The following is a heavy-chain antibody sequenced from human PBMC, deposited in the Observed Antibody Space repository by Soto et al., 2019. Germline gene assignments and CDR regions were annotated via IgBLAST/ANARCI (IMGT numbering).Heavy chain of an antibody. CDR1: GFTFSTYW. Sequence: PGRSLRLSCAASGFTFSTYWMGWVRQAPGKGLEWVANISPDGSVTYYVDSMKGRFIISRDNAKNSLYLQVNSLRAEDTAVYYCARWIRGTPDSWGQGALVTVSS. J-gene: IGHJ5*01. CDR3: ARWIRGTPDS. D-gene: IGHD1-1*01. V-gene: IGHV3-7*04. CDR2: ISPDGSVT.